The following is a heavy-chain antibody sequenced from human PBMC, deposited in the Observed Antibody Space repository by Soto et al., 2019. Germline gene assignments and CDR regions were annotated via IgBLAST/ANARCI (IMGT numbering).Heavy chain of an antibody. Sequence: QITLKESGPTLVNPTQTLTLTCTFSGFSLSSSGVGVAWIRQPPGKALEWLALISWDGDKNYSPSLKNRLSISKDTSENHVVLTLTNVDPVDTGTYFCAHRPADYIWGSYPTWGQGTLVTVSS. CDR2: ISWDGDK. J-gene: IGHJ5*02. D-gene: IGHD3-16*01. CDR1: GFSLSSSGVG. V-gene: IGHV2-5*02. CDR3: AHRPADYIWGSYPT.